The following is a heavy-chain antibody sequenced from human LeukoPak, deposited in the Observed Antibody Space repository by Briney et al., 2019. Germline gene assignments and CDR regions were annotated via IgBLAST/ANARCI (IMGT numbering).Heavy chain of an antibody. V-gene: IGHV3-48*01. Sequence: GGSLRLSCAASGFTFSSYSMNWVRQAPGKGLEWVSYISSSSSTIYYADSVKGRFTISRDNAKNSLYLQMNSLRAEDTAVYYCARDAARVVVITPGDYWGQGTLVTVSS. CDR2: ISSSSSTI. CDR1: GFTFSSYS. CDR3: ARDAARVVVITPGDY. D-gene: IGHD3-22*01. J-gene: IGHJ4*02.